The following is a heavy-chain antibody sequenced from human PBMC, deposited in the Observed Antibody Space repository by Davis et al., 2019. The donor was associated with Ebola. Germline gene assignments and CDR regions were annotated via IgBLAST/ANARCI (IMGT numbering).Heavy chain of an antibody. V-gene: IGHV3-49*04. D-gene: IGHD6-13*01. Sequence: GGSLRLSCTASGFTFGDYAMSWVRQAPGKGLEWVGFIRSKAYGGTTEYAASVKGRFTISRDNSKNTLYPQMNSLRAEDTAVYYCAREAIAASGGIYYYAMDVWGKGTTVTVSS. J-gene: IGHJ6*04. CDR2: IRSKAYGGTT. CDR1: GFTFGDYA. CDR3: AREAIAASGGIYYYAMDV.